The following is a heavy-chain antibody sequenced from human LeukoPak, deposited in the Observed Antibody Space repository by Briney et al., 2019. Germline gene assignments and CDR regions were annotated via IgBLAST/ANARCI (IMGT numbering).Heavy chain of an antibody. CDR1: GGSISSYY. V-gene: IGHV4-59*01. Sequence: SETLSLTCTVSGGSISSYYWSWIRQPPGKGLEWIGYIYYSGSTNYNPSLKSRVTISVDTSKNQFSLKLSSVTAADTAVYYCARELDDAFGIWGQGTMVTVSS. D-gene: IGHD1-1*01. J-gene: IGHJ3*02. CDR3: ARELDDAFGI. CDR2: IYYSGST.